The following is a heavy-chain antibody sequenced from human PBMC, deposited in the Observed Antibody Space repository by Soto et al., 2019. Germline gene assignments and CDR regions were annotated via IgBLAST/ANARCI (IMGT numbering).Heavy chain of an antibody. CDR2: IYYSGST. CDR3: ARDVRYFDWLGTYNWFDP. V-gene: IGHV4-30-4*01. D-gene: IGHD3-9*01. Sequence: QVQLQESGPGLVKPSQTLSLTCTVSGGSISSGDYYWSWIRQPPGKGLEWIGYIYYSGSTYYNPSLKSRVTISVDTSKNQFSLKLSSVTAADTAVYYCARDVRYFDWLGTYNWFDPWGQGTLVTVSS. J-gene: IGHJ5*02. CDR1: GGSISSGDYY.